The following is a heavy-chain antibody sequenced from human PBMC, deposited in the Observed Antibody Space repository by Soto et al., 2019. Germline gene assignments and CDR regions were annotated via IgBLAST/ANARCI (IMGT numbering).Heavy chain of an antibody. D-gene: IGHD6-13*01. CDR3: ARGEQQLPYYYYYGMDV. CDR1: GFTFSSYA. J-gene: IGHJ6*02. CDR2: ISYDGSNK. V-gene: IGHV3-30-3*01. Sequence: QPGGSLRLSCAASGFTFSSYAMHWVRQAPGKGLEWVAVISYDGSNKYYADSVKGRFTISRDNSKNTLYLQMNSLRAEDTAVYYCARGEQQLPYYYYYGMDVWGQGTTVTVSS.